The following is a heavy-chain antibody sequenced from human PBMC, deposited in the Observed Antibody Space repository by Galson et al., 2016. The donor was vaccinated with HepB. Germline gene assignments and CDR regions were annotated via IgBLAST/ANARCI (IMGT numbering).Heavy chain of an antibody. CDR1: GGSISSGSYF. D-gene: IGHD3-10*01. CDR3: AVWFGDVNY. Sequence: TLSLTCTVSGGSISSGSYFCNWIRQPAGKGLEWIGSMFTSGNSNYNPSLKSRVTISLDTSKNQFCLTMSSVTAADTAVYYCAVWFGDVNYWGQGILVTVSS. J-gene: IGHJ4*02. V-gene: IGHV4-61*02. CDR2: MFTSGNS.